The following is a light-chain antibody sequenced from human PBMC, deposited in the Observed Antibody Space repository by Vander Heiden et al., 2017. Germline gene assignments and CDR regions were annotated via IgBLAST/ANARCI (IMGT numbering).Light chain of an antibody. Sequence: AIRMTQSPSSFSASTGDRVTITCRASQGISSYLAWDQQKPGKAPKILIYAASTLQSGVPSRFGGSGSGTDFTLTISCLEYEDFATYYCQQDDSYPRTFGQGTKLEIK. V-gene: IGKV1-8*01. J-gene: IGKJ2*02. CDR2: AAS. CDR1: QGISSY. CDR3: QQDDSYPRT.